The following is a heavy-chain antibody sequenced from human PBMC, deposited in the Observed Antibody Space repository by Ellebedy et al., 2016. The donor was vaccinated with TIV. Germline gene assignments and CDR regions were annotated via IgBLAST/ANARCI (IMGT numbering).Heavy chain of an antibody. CDR2: IKQDGSEK. CDR1: GFTFSNYW. Sequence: PGGSLRLSCVASGFTFSNYWMNWVRQAPGKGLEWVANIKQDGSEKSYVDSVKGRFTISRDNAKNSLYLQMNSLRAEDTAIYYCATDEAGYNWNPRGGMDVWGQGTTVTVSS. D-gene: IGHD1-20*01. CDR3: ATDEAGYNWNPRGGMDV. V-gene: IGHV3-7*01. J-gene: IGHJ6*02.